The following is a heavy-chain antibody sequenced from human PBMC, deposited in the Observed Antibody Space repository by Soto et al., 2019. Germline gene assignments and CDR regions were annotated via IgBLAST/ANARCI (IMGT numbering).Heavy chain of an antibody. CDR1: GFTFSSYG. CDR3: ARDPQFSYYYGSGSFDY. V-gene: IGHV3-33*01. Sequence: GGSLRLSCAASGFTFSSYGMHWVRQAPGKGLEWVAVIWYDGSNKYYADSVKGRFTISRDNSKNTLYLQMNSLRAEDTAVYYCARDPQFSYYYGSGSFDYWGQGTLVTVSS. J-gene: IGHJ4*02. D-gene: IGHD3-10*01. CDR2: IWYDGSNK.